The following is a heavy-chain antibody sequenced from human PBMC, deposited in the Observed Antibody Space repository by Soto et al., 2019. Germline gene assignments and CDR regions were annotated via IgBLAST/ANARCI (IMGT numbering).Heavy chain of an antibody. D-gene: IGHD2-21*02. CDR1: GGSISSSSYY. CDR3: ASLTAYHYGMDV. CDR2: IYYSGST. J-gene: IGHJ6*02. Sequence: QLQLQESGPGLVKPSETLSLTCTVSGGSISSSSYYWGWIRQPPGKGLEWIGSIYYSGSTYYNPSLKSRVTLSVDTSKNQFSLKLSSVTAADTAVYYCASLTAYHYGMDVWGQGTTVTGSS. V-gene: IGHV4-39*01.